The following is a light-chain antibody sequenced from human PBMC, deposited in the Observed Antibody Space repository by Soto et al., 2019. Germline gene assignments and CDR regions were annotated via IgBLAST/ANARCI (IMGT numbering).Light chain of an antibody. CDR2: GAS. Sequence: DIPMTQSPSSLSASVGDRVTITCRASQSIISYLNWYQQKPGKAPNLLIYGASSLQSGVPSRFSGSGSGTDFTLTISSLQPEDFATYYCQQSYSSPLTFGGGTKVEIK. V-gene: IGKV1-39*01. CDR1: QSIISY. J-gene: IGKJ4*01. CDR3: QQSYSSPLT.